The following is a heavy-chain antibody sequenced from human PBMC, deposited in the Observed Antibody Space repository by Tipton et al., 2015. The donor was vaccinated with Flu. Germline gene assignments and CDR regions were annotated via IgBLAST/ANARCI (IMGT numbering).Heavy chain of an antibody. J-gene: IGHJ4*02. CDR1: GDSIGSDYY. CDR2: VYRTGST. V-gene: IGHV4-38-2*02. D-gene: IGHD3-9*01. Sequence: TLSLTCSVSGDSIGSDYYWAWIRQAPGKGLEWIGNVYRTGSTYYNPSLKSRVTISIDRSKNQFSLKVTSVTAADTAVYHCARGGLLRYFDWFGEARWGQGTLVTVSS. CDR3: ARGGLLRYFDWFGEAR.